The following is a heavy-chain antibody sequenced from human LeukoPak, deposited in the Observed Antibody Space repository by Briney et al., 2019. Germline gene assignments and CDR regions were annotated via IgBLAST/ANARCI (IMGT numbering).Heavy chain of an antibody. CDR2: IYHSGST. CDR1: GGSISSGDYY. D-gene: IGHD3-22*01. J-gene: IGHJ4*02. Sequence: SETLSLTCTVSGGSISSGDYYWSWIRQPPGKGLEWIGYIYHSGSTYYNPSLKSRVIISVDTSKNQFSLKLSSVTAADTAVYYCARGPDSSGYYCFDYWGQGTLVTVAS. CDR3: ARGPDSSGYYCFDY. V-gene: IGHV4-30-4*01.